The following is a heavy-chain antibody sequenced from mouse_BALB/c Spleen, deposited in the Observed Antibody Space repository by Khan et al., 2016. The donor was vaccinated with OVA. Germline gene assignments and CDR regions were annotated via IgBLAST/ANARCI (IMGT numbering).Heavy chain of an antibody. J-gene: IGHJ4*01. D-gene: IGHD2-9*01. V-gene: IGHV5-6*01. Sequence: EVQLQESGGDLVKPGGSLKLSCAASGFNFSSYGMSWVRQTPDKRLEWVASISRGGGYTYYADSVKGRFTISRDNAKNTLYLQMSSLKSEDTAMFYCTMAYYGNDYYAMDNWGQGTSVTVSS. CDR1: GFNFSSYG. CDR2: ISRGGGYT. CDR3: TMAYYGNDYYAMDN.